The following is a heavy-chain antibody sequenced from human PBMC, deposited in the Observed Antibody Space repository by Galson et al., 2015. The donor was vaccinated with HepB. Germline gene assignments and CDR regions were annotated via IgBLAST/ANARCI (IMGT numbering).Heavy chain of an antibody. V-gene: IGHV2-70*11. D-gene: IGHD3-22*01. CDR3: ARTSGWGMIVMVIYDY. CDR1: GFSLSTSGMC. J-gene: IGHJ4*02. Sequence: PALVKPTQTLTLPCTFSGFSLSTSGMCVSWIRQPPGKALEWLARIDWDDDKYYSTSLKTRLAISKDTSKNQVVLTMTNMDPVDTATYYCARTSGWGMIVMVIYDYWGQGTLVTVSS. CDR2: IDWDDDK.